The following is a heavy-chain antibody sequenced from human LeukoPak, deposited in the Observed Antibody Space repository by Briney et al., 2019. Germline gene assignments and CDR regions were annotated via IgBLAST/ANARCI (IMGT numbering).Heavy chain of an antibody. D-gene: IGHD3-9*01. V-gene: IGHV4-59*01. CDR2: FHYSGST. Sequence: SETLSLTCTVSGGSISRYYWSWIRQPPGKGLEWIGCFHYSGSTNYNPSLKSRVSISLDTSTNQFSLKVTSVTAADTAVYYCARNYDDLTGYYSYYYHYMDVWGEGTTVTVSS. CDR1: GGSISRYY. J-gene: IGHJ6*03. CDR3: ARNYDDLTGYYSYYYHYMDV.